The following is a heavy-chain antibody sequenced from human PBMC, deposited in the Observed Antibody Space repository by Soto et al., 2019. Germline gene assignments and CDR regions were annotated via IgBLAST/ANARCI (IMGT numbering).Heavy chain of an antibody. D-gene: IGHD3-10*01. CDR2: ISGGGDTT. CDR3: AKGRGGSGSLTPRVDF. CDR1: GFTFNNYA. J-gene: IGHJ4*02. Sequence: EVQLLESGGGLVQPGGSLRLSCAASGFTFNNYAMTWVRQAPGKGLAWVSAISGGGDTTSYADSVKGRFTVSRDGSKNTLYLQMSSLRAEDTAVYYCAKGRGGSGSLTPRVDFWCQGTLVTVSS. V-gene: IGHV3-23*01.